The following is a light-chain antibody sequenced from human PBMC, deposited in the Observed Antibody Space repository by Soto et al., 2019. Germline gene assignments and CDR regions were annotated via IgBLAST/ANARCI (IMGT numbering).Light chain of an antibody. CDR3: QQYDSSPRT. V-gene: IGKV3-20*01. CDR2: DAS. CDR1: QSVSSY. J-gene: IGKJ1*01. Sequence: IVLTQSPATLSLSPGERATLSCRASQSVSSYLAWYQQKPGQAPRLLIYDASNRATGIPDRFSGSGSGTDFILTISRLEPEDFAVYYCQQYDSSPRTFGQGTKVDIK.